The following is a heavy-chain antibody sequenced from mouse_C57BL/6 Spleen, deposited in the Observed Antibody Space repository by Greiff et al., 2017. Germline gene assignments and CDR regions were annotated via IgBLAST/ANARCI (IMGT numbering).Heavy chain of an antibody. D-gene: IGHD1-1*01. J-gene: IGHJ2*01. V-gene: IGHV1-64*01. Sequence: VQLQQPGAELVKPGASVKLSCKASGYTFTSYWMHWVKQRPGQGLEWIGMIHPNSGSTNYNEKFKSKATLTVDKSSSTAYMQLSSLTSEDSAVYYCARGEKGYYGFDDWGQGTTLTVSS. CDR3: ARGEKGYYGFDD. CDR2: IHPNSGST. CDR1: GYTFTSYW.